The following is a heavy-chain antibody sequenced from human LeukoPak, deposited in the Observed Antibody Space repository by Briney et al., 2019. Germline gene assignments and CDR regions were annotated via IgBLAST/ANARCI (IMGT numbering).Heavy chain of an antibody. Sequence: GGSLRLSCAASGFFFSNYWMSWVRQAQGKGLEWVANINLDGNGRFYVDSVKGRFTISRDNAKNSLYLQMNSLRAEDTAVYYCARGRYSSTYYYYMDVWGKGTTVTISS. D-gene: IGHD6-13*01. CDR1: GFFFSNYW. J-gene: IGHJ6*03. CDR2: INLDGNGR. CDR3: ARGRYSSTYYYYMDV. V-gene: IGHV3-7*01.